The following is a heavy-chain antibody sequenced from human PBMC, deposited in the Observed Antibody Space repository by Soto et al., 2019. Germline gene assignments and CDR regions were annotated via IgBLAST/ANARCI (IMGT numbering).Heavy chain of an antibody. J-gene: IGHJ5*02. CDR3: ARHRYYYDSSGLFDP. Sequence: SETLSLTCTVSGGSISSSSYYWGWIRQPPGKGLEWIGSIYYSGSTYYNPSLKSRVTISVDTSKNQFSLKLSSVTAADTAVYYCARHRYYYDSSGLFDPWGQGTLVTVSS. V-gene: IGHV4-39*01. D-gene: IGHD3-22*01. CDR2: IYYSGST. CDR1: GGSISSSSYY.